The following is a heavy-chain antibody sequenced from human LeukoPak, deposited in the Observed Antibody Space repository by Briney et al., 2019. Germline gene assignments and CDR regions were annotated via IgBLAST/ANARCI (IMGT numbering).Heavy chain of an antibody. V-gene: IGHV4-61*01. CDR3: ARVAVAFYYFDY. CDR2: IYYSAST. D-gene: IGHD6-19*01. Sequence: SETLSLPCTVSGGSVSSGSYYWSWIRQPPGKGLEWIGYIYYSASTNYNPSLKSRVTISVDTSKNQFSLKLSSVTAADKAVYYCARVAVAFYYFDYWGQGTLVTVSS. CDR1: GGSVSSGSYY. J-gene: IGHJ4*02.